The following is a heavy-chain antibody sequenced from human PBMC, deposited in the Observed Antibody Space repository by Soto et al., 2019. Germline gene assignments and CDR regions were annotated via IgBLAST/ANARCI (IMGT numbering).Heavy chain of an antibody. V-gene: IGHV3-72*01. CDR3: STLPRCGFYLDY. D-gene: IGHD2-21*01. CDR1: GFTFSDHY. Sequence: EVQLVESGGGLVQPGGSLRLSCAAFGFTFSDHYMDWVRQAPGKGLEWVGRIRSKSYSFTTEYAPSVKGRFTISIDDSKNSLYLQMNSLQTDDTAVYYCSTLPRCGFYLDYWGQGTLVTVSS. CDR2: IRSKSYSFTT. J-gene: IGHJ4*02.